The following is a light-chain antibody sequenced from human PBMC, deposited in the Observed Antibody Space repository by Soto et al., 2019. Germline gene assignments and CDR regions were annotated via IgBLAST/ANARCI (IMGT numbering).Light chain of an antibody. CDR3: QQYGSPGT. V-gene: IGKV1-39*01. CDR1: QSISSY. Sequence: DIQMTQSPSSMSASVGYRVTITCRASQSISSYLKWYQQKPGKAPKILIFAASSLQSGVPSRFSGGGAGTDFTLTISRMEPEDFAVYYCQQYGSPGTFGQGTKVEIK. CDR2: AAS. J-gene: IGKJ1*01.